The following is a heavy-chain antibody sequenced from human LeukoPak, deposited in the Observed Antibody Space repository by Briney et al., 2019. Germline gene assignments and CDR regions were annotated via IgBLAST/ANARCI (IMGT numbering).Heavy chain of an antibody. Sequence: PSETLSLTCTVSGGSISSGGYYWSWIRQHPGKGLEWIGYIYYSGGTYYNPSLKSRVTISVDTSKNQFSLKLSSVTAAGTAVYYCARDWLDFGIGAFDIWGQGTMVTVSS. J-gene: IGHJ3*02. CDR1: GGSISSGGYY. CDR2: IYYSGGT. D-gene: IGHD4-17*01. CDR3: ARDWLDFGIGAFDI. V-gene: IGHV4-31*03.